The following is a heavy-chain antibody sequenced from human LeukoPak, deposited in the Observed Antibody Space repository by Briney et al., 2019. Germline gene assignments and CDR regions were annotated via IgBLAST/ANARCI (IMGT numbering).Heavy chain of an antibody. V-gene: IGHV3-48*01. Sequence: PGGSLRLSCAASGXTFSTYGMNWVRQAPGKGLEWVSSISGSSTTIYYADSVKGRFTISRDSSKNTLYLQMNSLRAEDTAVYYCARDGYGFDYWGQGTLVTVSS. CDR2: ISGSSTTI. D-gene: IGHD3-22*01. J-gene: IGHJ4*02. CDR1: GXTFSTYG. CDR3: ARDGYGFDY.